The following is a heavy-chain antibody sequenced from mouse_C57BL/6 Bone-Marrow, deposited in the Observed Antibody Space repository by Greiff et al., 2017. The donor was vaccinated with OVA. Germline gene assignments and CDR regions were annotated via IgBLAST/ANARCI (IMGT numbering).Heavy chain of an antibody. V-gene: IGHV4-1*01. CDR2: IHPDSSTI. CDR3: ERLGYAMDY. CDR1: GIAFSSYW. J-gene: IGHJ4*01. Sequence: EADGIAFSSYWMRWVRRALGKGLEWIGDIHPDSSTIAYAPFVEAKFFIFRDNAKKTLYLQMDKVIADDTARDDCERLGYAMDYWGQGTAGTGSS.